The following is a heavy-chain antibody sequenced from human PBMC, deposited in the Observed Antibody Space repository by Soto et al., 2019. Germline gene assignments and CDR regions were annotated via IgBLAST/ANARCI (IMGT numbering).Heavy chain of an antibody. V-gene: IGHV1-69*01. CDR3: ALWGFRDGNNSKYNYSGMDV. Sequence: VQLVQSGAEVKKPGASVKLSCKASGGTFNRYTISWVRQAPGKGLEWMGGMIPIFGTANYAQTVQGGFAFFADESTSASYMELRSVRYKDTAVYYCALWGFRDGNNSKYNYSGMDVWGQGTTVTVSS. D-gene: IGHD3-10*01. CDR2: MIPIFGTA. CDR1: GGTFNRYT. J-gene: IGHJ6*02.